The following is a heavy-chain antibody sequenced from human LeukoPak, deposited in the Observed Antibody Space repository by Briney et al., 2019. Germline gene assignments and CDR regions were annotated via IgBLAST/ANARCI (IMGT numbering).Heavy chain of an antibody. V-gene: IGHV3-30-3*01. J-gene: IGHJ4*02. D-gene: IGHD3-22*01. Sequence: GGSLRLSCAASGFTFSSYAMHWVRQAPGKGLEWVAVISYDGSNKYYADSVKGRFTISRDNSKNTLYLQMNSLRAEDTAVYYCARGQYYYDSSGYYRYWGQGTLVTVSS. CDR3: ARGQYYYDSSGYYRY. CDR1: GFTFSSYA. CDR2: ISYDGSNK.